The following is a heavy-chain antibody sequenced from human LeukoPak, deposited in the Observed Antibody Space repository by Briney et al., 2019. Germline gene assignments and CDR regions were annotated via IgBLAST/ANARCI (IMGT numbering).Heavy chain of an antibody. Sequence: SETLSLTCTVSGDSISGSSYYWSWIRQPPGKGLEWIGEINHSGSTNYNPSLKSRVTISVDTSKNQFSLKLSSVTAADTAVYYCARRRQRITMVRGDQGIDYWGQGTLVTVSS. D-gene: IGHD3-10*01. CDR3: ARRRQRITMVRGDQGIDY. CDR1: GDSISGSSYY. V-gene: IGHV4-39*07. J-gene: IGHJ4*02. CDR2: INHSGST.